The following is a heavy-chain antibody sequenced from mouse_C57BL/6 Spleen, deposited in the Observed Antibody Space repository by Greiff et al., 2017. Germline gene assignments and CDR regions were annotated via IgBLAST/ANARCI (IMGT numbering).Heavy chain of an antibody. D-gene: IGHD2-5*01. CDR2: IYPGDGDT. V-gene: IGHV1-82*01. CDR1: GYAFSSSW. CDR3: AREDYSNYVDFDY. J-gene: IGHJ2*01. Sequence: QVQLQQSGPELVKPGASVKISCKASGYAFSSSWMNWVKQRPGKGLEWIGRIYPGDGDTNYNGKFKGKATLTADKSSSTAYMQLSSLTSEDSAVYFCAREDYSNYVDFDYWGQGTTLTVSS.